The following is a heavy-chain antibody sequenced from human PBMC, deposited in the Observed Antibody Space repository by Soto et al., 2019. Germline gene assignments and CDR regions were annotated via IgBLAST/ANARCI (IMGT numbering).Heavy chain of an antibody. V-gene: IGHV4-4*02. CDR1: GVSISSSHW. J-gene: IGHJ5*02. CDR3: ASGTLSTIAEPDP. CDR2: VYHSGSA. D-gene: IGHD6-13*01. Sequence: SETLSLTCDVSGVSISSSHWWCWLRQPPGKGLEWIGEVYHSGSANYNPSLKSRVSMSVDKSKNHFSLKFNSLTAADTAVYYCASGTLSTIAEPDPWGQGTLVTVS.